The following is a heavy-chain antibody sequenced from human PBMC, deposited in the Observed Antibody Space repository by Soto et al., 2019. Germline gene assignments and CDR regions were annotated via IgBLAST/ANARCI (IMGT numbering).Heavy chain of an antibody. V-gene: IGHV3-21*01. Sequence: GGSLRLSCAASGFTFSSYSMNWVRQAPGKGLAWVSSISSSSSYIYYADSVKGRFTISRDNAKNSLYLQMNSLRAEDTAVYYCARTPAGYYYGMDVWGQGTTVTVSS. J-gene: IGHJ6*02. CDR3: ARTPAGYYYGMDV. CDR1: GFTFSSYS. CDR2: ISSSSSYI. D-gene: IGHD1-1*01.